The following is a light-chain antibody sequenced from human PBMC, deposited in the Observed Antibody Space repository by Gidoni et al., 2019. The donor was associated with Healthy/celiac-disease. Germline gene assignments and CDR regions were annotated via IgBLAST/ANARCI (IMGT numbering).Light chain of an antibody. Sequence: DVPMTQSPSSLSASVGDRVTITCQASQDISNYLNWYQQQPGKAPKRLIYDASSLETGVPSMFIGSGSGIAFSFTTSSLQPEDIATYYCQQYDSLPLTFGGGTKVEIE. CDR2: DAS. V-gene: IGKV1-33*01. CDR3: QQYDSLPLT. CDR1: QDISNY. J-gene: IGKJ4*01.